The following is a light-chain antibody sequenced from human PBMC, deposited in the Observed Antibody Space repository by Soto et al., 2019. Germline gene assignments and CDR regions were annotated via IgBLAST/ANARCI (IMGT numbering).Light chain of an antibody. CDR3: QQYGNSPPT. CDR2: GAS. Sequence: EIVMTQSPATLSVSPGERATLSCRASQSVSSNLAWYQQKPGQAPRLLMYGASSRATGIPDRFSGSGSGTDFTLTIIRLEPEDFAVYYCQQYGNSPPTFGQGTKVDIK. V-gene: IGKV3-20*01. CDR1: QSVSSN. J-gene: IGKJ1*01.